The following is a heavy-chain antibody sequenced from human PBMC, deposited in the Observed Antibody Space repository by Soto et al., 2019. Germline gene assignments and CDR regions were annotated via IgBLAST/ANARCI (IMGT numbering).Heavy chain of an antibody. Sequence: GESLKISCAASGFTFSSYAMSWVRQAPGKGLEWVSAISGSGGSTYYADSVKGRFTISRDNSKNTLYLQMNSLRAEDTAVYYCAKGLGVTTPGYMDVWGKGTTVTVSS. CDR2: ISGSGGST. J-gene: IGHJ6*03. CDR3: AKGLGVTTPGYMDV. D-gene: IGHD4-17*01. CDR1: GFTFSSYA. V-gene: IGHV3-23*01.